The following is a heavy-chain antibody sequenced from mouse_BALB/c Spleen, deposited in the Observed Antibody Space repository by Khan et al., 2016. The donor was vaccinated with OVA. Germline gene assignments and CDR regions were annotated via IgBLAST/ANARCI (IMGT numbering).Heavy chain of an antibody. J-gene: IGHJ4*01. CDR3: ARHQFPLSMDS. CDR2: IWSDGRT. V-gene: IGHV2-6-2*01. Sequence: QVQLKVSGPDLVAPSQSLSITCTVSGFSLTSYAIHWVRQPPGKGLEWLVVIWSDGRTTYNSALKSRLSITKDNSKSQVFLKINSLQTDDTAMYYCARHQFPLSMDSWGQGTSVTVSS. CDR1: GFSLTSYA.